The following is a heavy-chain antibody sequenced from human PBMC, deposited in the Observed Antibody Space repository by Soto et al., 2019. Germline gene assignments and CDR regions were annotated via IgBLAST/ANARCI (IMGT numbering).Heavy chain of an antibody. Sequence: PGGSLRLSCSASGFTFSSYAMHWVRQAPGKGLEYVSAISSNGGSTYYADSVKGRFTISRDNSKNTLYLQMSSLRAEDTAVYYCCVSGPRITDTPPPADTVSDIWDYYYGMDVCGQGTTVTVSS. J-gene: IGHJ6*02. CDR3: CVSGPRITDTPPPADTVSDIWDYYYGMDV. CDR2: ISSNGGST. CDR1: GFTFSSYA. V-gene: IGHV3-64D*06. D-gene: IGHD4-17*01.